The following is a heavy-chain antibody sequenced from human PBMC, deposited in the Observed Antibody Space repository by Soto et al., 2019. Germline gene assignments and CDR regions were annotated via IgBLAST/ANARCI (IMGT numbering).Heavy chain of an antibody. CDR3: ARELGCISTSCYSGFDY. V-gene: IGHV3-33*01. CDR1: GFTFSSYG. CDR2: IWYDGSNK. Sequence: QVQLVESGGGVVQPGRSLRLSCAASGFTFSSYGMHWVRQAPGKGLEWVAVIWYDGSNKYYADSVKGRFTISRDNSKNTLYLQMNSLRAEDTAVYYCARELGCISTSCYSGFDYWGQGTLVTVSS. D-gene: IGHD2-2*01. J-gene: IGHJ4*02.